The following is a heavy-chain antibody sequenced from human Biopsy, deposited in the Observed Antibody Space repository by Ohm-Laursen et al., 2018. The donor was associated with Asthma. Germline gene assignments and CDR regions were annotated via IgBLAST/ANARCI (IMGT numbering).Heavy chain of an antibody. CDR1: GDSITSGGCC. D-gene: IGHD6-19*01. J-gene: IGHJ6*02. CDR3: VRQSGYRSGWAKLLFVYYGMDV. CDR2: IHHSGTS. Sequence: SQTLSLTCTVSGDSITSGGCCWNWIRQHPGKGLEWIGYIHHSGTSYFNPSLKSRVSFSQDTSKNQFSLRLTYVTAADTAQYYCVRQSGYRSGWAKLLFVYYGMDVWGPGTTVTVSS. V-gene: IGHV4-31*03.